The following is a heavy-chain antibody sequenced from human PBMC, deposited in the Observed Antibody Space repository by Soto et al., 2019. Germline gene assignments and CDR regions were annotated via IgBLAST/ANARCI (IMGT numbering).Heavy chain of an antibody. J-gene: IGHJ5*01. V-gene: IGHV3-20*04. Sequence: EVQLVECGGGVERPGGSLRLACAVSGFSLDEYGMSWVRQAPGKGLEWVSSMHRNGGSTGYADSVKGRFTISRDDAKNSLYLQMNSLRAEDTAFYYCARDHRWGYEYGDYGDSWGHGTLVTVSS. D-gene: IGHD4-17*01. CDR2: MHRNGGST. CDR3: ARDHRWGYEYGDYGDS. CDR1: GFSLDEYG.